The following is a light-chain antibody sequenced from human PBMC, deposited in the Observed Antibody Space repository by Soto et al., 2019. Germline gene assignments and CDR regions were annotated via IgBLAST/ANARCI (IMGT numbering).Light chain of an antibody. V-gene: IGLV1-47*01. J-gene: IGLJ3*02. CDR1: SSNIGDNY. CDR3: SSWDDSLSGRV. Sequence: QSVLTQPPSVSATPGQRVTISCSGSSSNIGDNYVYWYQQFPGTAPQLLIFRNNQRPPGVPDRFSGSKSGTSASLAISGLRSDDEADYYCSSWDDSLSGRVFGGGTKLTVL. CDR2: RNN.